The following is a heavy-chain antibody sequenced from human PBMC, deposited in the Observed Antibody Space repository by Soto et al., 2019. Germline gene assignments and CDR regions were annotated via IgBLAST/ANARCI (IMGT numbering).Heavy chain of an antibody. CDR3: VKAPCPQQTTVVTPGWFDP. J-gene: IGHJ5*02. V-gene: IGHV4-31*08. CDR2: IYYTGST. D-gene: IGHD2-21*02. Sequence: QVQLQESGPGLVEPSQTLSLTCTVSGGSIRDGGYYWSWIRQRPGQGLEWLGYIYYTGSTSYNPHHQGRVTISIDKSRSHFPLGLTSLTAADTAVYYCVKAPCPQQTTVVTPGWFDPWGRGILVTVSS. CDR1: GGSIRDGGYY.